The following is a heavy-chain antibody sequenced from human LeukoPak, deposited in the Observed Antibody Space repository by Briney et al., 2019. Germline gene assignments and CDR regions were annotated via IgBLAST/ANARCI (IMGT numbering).Heavy chain of an antibody. V-gene: IGHV4-4*02. CDR2: IFHAGST. CDR1: GDSITSSHW. D-gene: IGHD4-17*01. Sequence: SETLSLTCAVSGDSITSSHWWTWIRPPPGKGLEWIGEIFHAGSTNYNSSLESRVTISVDKSKNQFSLKLTSVTAADTAVYFCARAYGDYRWFFDFWGPGILVTVSS. J-gene: IGHJ4*02. CDR3: ARAYGDYRWFFDF.